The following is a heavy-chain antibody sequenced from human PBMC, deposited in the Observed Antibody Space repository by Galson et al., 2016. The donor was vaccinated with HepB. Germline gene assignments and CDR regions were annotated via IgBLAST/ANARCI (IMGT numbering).Heavy chain of an antibody. CDR3: ARGGGDSSGAYRF. V-gene: IGHV3-21*01. J-gene: IGHJ4*02. Sequence: SLRLSCAASGFTFSTNSMNWVRQAPGKGLEWVSSISSGSAYKYYADSVKGRFTISRDNAKNSLYLQMNSLRVEDTAVYYCARGGGDSSGAYRFWVRGTRVTVSS. CDR1: GFTFSTNS. CDR2: ISSGSAYK. D-gene: IGHD6-25*01.